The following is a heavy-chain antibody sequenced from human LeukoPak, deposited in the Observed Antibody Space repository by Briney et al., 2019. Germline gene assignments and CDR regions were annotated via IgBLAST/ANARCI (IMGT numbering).Heavy chain of an antibody. CDR3: ARDQFWYYDFWSGYLGFDP. V-gene: IGHV4-38-2*02. J-gene: IGHJ5*02. D-gene: IGHD3-3*01. CDR2: IYHSGST. CDR1: GYSISSGYY. Sequence: SETLSLTCTVSGYSISSGYYWGWIRQPPGKGLEWVRSIYHSGSTYYNPSLKSRVTISVDTSKNQFSLKLSSVTAADTAVYYCARDQFWYYDFWSGYLGFDPWGQGTLVTVSS.